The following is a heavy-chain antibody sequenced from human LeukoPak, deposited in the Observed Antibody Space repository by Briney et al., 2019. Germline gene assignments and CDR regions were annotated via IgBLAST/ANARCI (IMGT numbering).Heavy chain of an antibody. CDR2: ISYDGSNK. Sequence: GGSLRLSCAASGFTFSSYAMSWVRQAPGKGLEWVAVISYDGSNKYYADSVKGRFTISRDNSKNTLYLQMNSLRAEDTAVYYCARTTYGSGSYTIDYWGQGTLVTVSS. CDR3: ARTTYGSGSYTIDY. CDR1: GFTFSSYA. D-gene: IGHD3-10*01. V-gene: IGHV3-30-3*01. J-gene: IGHJ4*02.